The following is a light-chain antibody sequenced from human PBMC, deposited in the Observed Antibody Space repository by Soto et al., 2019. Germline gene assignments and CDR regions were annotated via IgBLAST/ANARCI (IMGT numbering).Light chain of an antibody. CDR3: QQRSNWPWT. Sequence: EIVWTQAPATLSLSPGERATLSCRASQSVSSYLAWYQQKPRQAPRLLIYDASNRATGIPARFSGSGYGTDFALTISSLEPEDFAVYYCQQRSNWPWTFGQGTKVEIK. J-gene: IGKJ1*01. CDR2: DAS. CDR1: QSVSSY. V-gene: IGKV3-11*01.